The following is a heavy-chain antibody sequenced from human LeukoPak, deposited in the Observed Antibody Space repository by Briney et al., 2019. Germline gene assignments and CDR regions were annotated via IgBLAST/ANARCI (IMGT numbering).Heavy chain of an antibody. Sequence: SETLSLTCTVSGGSISSYYWSWIRQPAGKGLEWIGHIYTSGSTNYNPSLKSRVTMSVDTSKNQSSLKLSSVTAADTAVYYCARGGNDYGDYYYYGMDVWGQGTTVTVSS. V-gene: IGHV4-4*07. J-gene: IGHJ6*02. CDR1: GGSISSYY. D-gene: IGHD4-17*01. CDR3: ARGGNDYGDYYYYGMDV. CDR2: IYTSGST.